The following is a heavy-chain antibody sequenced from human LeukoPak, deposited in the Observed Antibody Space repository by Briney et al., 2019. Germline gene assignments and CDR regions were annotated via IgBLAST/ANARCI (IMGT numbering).Heavy chain of an antibody. CDR3: ARALVGATY. D-gene: IGHD1-26*01. CDR2: INHSGST. V-gene: IGHV4-34*01. CDR1: GGSFSGYY. Sequence: SGTLSLTCAVYGGSFSGYYWSWIRQPPGKGLEWIGEINHSGSTNYNPSLKSRVTISVDTSKNQFSLKLSSVTAADTAVYYCARALVGATYWGQGTLVTVSS. J-gene: IGHJ4*02.